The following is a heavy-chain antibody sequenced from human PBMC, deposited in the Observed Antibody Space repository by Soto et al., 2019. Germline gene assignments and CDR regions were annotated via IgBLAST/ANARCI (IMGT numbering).Heavy chain of an antibody. V-gene: IGHV4-39*01. D-gene: IGHD2-21*02. J-gene: IGHJ3*02. Sequence: SETLSLTCTVSGGSISSSSYYWGWIRQPPGKGLEWIGSIYYSGSTYYNPSLKSRVTISVDTSKSQFSLKLSSVTAADTAVYYCAGGDHKNRGPDAFDIWGQGTMVTVS. CDR1: GGSISSSSYY. CDR3: AGGDHKNRGPDAFDI. CDR2: IYYSGST.